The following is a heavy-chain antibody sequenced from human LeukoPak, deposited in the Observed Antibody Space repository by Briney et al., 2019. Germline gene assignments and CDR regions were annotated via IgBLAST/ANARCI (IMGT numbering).Heavy chain of an antibody. V-gene: IGHV3-66*02. D-gene: IGHD4-23*01. CDR1: GFTVSSNY. CDR3: ARSLPGNYGGNSWLRGFDY. Sequence: GGSLRLSCAASGFTVSSNYMSWVRQAPGKGLEWVSVIYSGGSTYYADSVKGRFTISRDNSKNTLYLQMNSLRTEDTAVYYCARSLPGNYGGNSWLRGFDYWGQGTLVTVSS. CDR2: IYSGGST. J-gene: IGHJ4*02.